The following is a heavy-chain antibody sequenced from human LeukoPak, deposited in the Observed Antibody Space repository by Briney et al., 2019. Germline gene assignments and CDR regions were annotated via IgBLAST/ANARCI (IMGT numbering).Heavy chain of an antibody. CDR2: ISAYNRKT. V-gene: IGHV1-18*01. J-gene: IGHJ4*02. CDR3: ARVLGFRPDTLKGSDY. Sequence: GASVKVSCKASGYTFTNYGISWVRQAPGQGLERVGWISAYNRKTNYAQKLQGRVTMTTDTSTTTAYMELRSLRSDDTAVYYCARVLGFRPDTLKGSDYWGQGTLVTVSS. CDR1: GYTFTNYG.